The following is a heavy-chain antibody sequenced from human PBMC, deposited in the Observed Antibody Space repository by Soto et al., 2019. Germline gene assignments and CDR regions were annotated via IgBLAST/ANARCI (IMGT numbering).Heavy chain of an antibody. J-gene: IGHJ5*02. CDR2: ISYSGST. CDR1: GGSISRGGYY. D-gene: IGHD3-10*01. Sequence: QVQLQESGPGLVKPSQTLSLTCTVSGGSISRGGYYWSWIRQYPGKGLEWIGYISYSGSTYYNPSLKRRSTITGDTASYQYSLKLSSVPAEDTAVYYCARGAGSPTRLFDPWGQGTLVTVAS. CDR3: ARGAGSPTRLFDP. V-gene: IGHV4-31*03.